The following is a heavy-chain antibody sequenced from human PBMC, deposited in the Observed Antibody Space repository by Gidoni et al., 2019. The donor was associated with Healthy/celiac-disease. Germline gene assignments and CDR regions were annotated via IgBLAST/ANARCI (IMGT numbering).Heavy chain of an antibody. CDR2: IGTAGDT. Sequence: EVQLVESGGGLVQPGGSLRLSCAASGFPFSSYDMHWVRQATGKGLEWVSAIGTAGDTYYPGSVKGRFTISRENAKNSLYLQMNSLRAGDTAVYYCARGNYGDYGEFDYWGQGTLVTVSS. CDR1: GFPFSSYD. D-gene: IGHD4-17*01. J-gene: IGHJ4*02. CDR3: ARGNYGDYGEFDY. V-gene: IGHV3-13*01.